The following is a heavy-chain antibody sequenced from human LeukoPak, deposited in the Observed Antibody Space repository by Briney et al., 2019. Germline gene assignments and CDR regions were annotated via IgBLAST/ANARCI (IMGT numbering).Heavy chain of an antibody. V-gene: IGHV1-8*01. CDR1: GYTFTSYD. CDR2: MSPNSGDT. Sequence: ASVKVSCKASGYTFTSYDFNWVRQAPGQRPEWMGWMSPNSGDTGYGQKFQDRVTMTRNTSISTAYMELSSLRSDDTAVYYCARGPPNWGSDYWGAGALVTVSS. CDR3: ARGPPNWGSDY. D-gene: IGHD7-27*01. J-gene: IGHJ4*02.